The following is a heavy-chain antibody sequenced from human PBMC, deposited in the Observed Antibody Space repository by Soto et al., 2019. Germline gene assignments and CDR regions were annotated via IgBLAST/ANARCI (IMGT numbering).Heavy chain of an antibody. D-gene: IGHD1-26*01. CDR1: GFTFSIYA. J-gene: IGHJ4*02. CDR3: AKDPQWELPQVYFDY. V-gene: IGHV3-23*01. CDR2: ISGSGGST. Sequence: PGGSLRLSCAASGFTFSIYAMSWVRHAPGKGLEWVSAISGSGGSTYYADSVKGRFTISRDNSKNTLYLQMNSLRAEDTAVYYCAKDPQWELPQVYFDYWGQGTLVTVSS.